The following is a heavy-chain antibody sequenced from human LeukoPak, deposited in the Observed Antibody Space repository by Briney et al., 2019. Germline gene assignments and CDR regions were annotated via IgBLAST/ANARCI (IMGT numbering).Heavy chain of an antibody. CDR3: ARGSAYIGYQDY. J-gene: IGHJ4*02. CDR2: INSDGSST. CDR1: GFTFSSYW. Sequence: PGGSLRLSCAASGFTFSSYWMHWVRQAPGKGLVWVSRINSDGSSTSYADSVKGRFTISRDNAKNTLYLQMNSLRAEDTAVYYCARGSAYIGYQDYWGQGTLVTVSS. V-gene: IGHV3-74*01. D-gene: IGHD5-12*01.